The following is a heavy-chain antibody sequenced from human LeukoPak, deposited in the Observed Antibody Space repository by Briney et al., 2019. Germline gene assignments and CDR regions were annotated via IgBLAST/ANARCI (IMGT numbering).Heavy chain of an antibody. D-gene: IGHD6-19*01. J-gene: IGHJ4*02. V-gene: IGHV4-4*07. CDR1: GGSISSYY. CDR2: IYTTENS. CDR3: ARDHPGYSSGWFDY. Sequence: SETLSLTCTVSGGSISSYYWSRIRQPAGKGLEWIGRIYTTENSNYNPSLESRVTMSVDTSNNQFSLKLNSVTAADTAVYYCARDHPGYSSGWFDYWGQGTLVTVSS.